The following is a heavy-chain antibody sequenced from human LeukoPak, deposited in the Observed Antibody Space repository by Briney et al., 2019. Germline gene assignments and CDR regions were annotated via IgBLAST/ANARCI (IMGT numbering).Heavy chain of an antibody. CDR3: ARARYGSGSPSWFDP. Sequence: GGSLRLSCAASGFTFSSYAMTWVRQAPGKGLEWVSIISGSGGSTSYADSVKGRFTISRDNSKNTLYLQMNSLRAEDTGVYYCARARYGSGSPSWFDPWGQGTLVTVSS. CDR1: GFTFSSYA. J-gene: IGHJ5*02. V-gene: IGHV3-23*01. D-gene: IGHD3-10*01. CDR2: ISGSGGST.